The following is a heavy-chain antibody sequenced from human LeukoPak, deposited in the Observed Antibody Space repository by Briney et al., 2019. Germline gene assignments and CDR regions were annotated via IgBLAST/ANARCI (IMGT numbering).Heavy chain of an antibody. CDR1: GFTFTNYA. J-gene: IGHJ4*02. Sequence: PGGSLRLSCAASGFTFTNYAMTWVRQAPGKGLEWVAATVGIGPDTYHADSVKGRFTISRDNSKNTLYLQMNSLRAEDTAVYYCARRSGIAVAGAFDYWGQGTLVTVSS. CDR2: TVGIGPDT. V-gene: IGHV3-23*01. D-gene: IGHD6-19*01. CDR3: ARRSGIAVAGAFDY.